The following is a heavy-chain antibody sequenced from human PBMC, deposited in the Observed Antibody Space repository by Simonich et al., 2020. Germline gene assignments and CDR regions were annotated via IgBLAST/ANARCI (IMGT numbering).Heavy chain of an antibody. Sequence: QVQLQESGPGLVKPSETLSLTCAVSGYSISSGYYWGWIRQPPGKGLEWIGSIYHRGSTYYTPSLKSRVTTSVDTSKNQFSLKLSSVTAADTAVYYCARLAPGYSGSYPEYFQHWGQGTLVTVSS. CDR1: GYSISSGYY. J-gene: IGHJ1*01. D-gene: IGHD1-26*01. CDR2: IYHRGST. CDR3: ARLAPGYSGSYPEYFQH. V-gene: IGHV4-38-2*01.